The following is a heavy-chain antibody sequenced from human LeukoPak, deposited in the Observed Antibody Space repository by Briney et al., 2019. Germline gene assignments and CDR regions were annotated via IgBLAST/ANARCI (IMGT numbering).Heavy chain of an antibody. D-gene: IGHD1-26*01. J-gene: IGHJ4*02. CDR3: ARGYSSYDY. V-gene: IGHV4-34*01. CDR1: GGSFSGYY. CDR2: INHSGST. Sequence: SETLSLTCAVYGGSFSGYYWSWTRQPPGKGLEWIGEINHSGSTNYNPSLKSRVTISVDTSKNQFSLKLSSVTAADTAVYYCARGYSSYDYWGQGTLVTVSS.